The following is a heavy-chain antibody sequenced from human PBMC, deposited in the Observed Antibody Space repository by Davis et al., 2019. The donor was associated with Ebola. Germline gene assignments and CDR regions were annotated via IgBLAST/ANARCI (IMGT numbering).Heavy chain of an antibody. CDR2: ISAYNGNT. CDR3: AREVGVDSN. V-gene: IGHV1-18*01. Sequence: AASVKVSCKASGYTFTSYGISWVRQAPGQGLEWMGWISAYNGNTNYAQKFQGRVTITADKSTSTAYMELSSLRSEDTAVYYCAREVGVDSNWGQGTLVTVSS. D-gene: IGHD3-10*01. J-gene: IGHJ4*02. CDR1: GYTFTSYG.